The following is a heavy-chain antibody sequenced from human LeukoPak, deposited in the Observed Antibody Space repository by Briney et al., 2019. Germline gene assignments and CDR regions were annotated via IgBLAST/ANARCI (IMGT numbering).Heavy chain of an antibody. V-gene: IGHV3-23*01. CDR1: GFTFSSYA. CDR3: ATGSGFYYGH. D-gene: IGHD3-22*01. J-gene: IGHJ4*02. CDR2: ISGSGGST. Sequence: PGGSLRLSCAASGFTFSSYAMSWVRQAPGKGLEWVSAISGSGGSTYYADSVKGRFTISRDNSKNTLYLQMNSLRAEDTALYFCATGSGFYYGHWGQGTLVTISS.